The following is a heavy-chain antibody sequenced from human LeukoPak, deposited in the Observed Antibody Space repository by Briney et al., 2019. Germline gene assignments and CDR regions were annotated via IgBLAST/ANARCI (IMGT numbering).Heavy chain of an antibody. Sequence: EESLKISCQGSGYSFTSYWIGWVRQMPGKGLEWMGIIYPGDSDTRYSPSFQGQVTISADKSISTAYLQWSSLKASDTAMYYCARLAYSTPYYYYYGMDVWGQGTTVTVSS. CDR2: IYPGDSDT. CDR1: GYSFTSYW. CDR3: ARLAYSTPYYYYYGMDV. V-gene: IGHV5-51*01. J-gene: IGHJ6*02. D-gene: IGHD4-11*01.